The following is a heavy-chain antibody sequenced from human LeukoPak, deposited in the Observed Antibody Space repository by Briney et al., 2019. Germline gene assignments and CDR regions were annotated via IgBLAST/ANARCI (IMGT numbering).Heavy chain of an antibody. CDR3: AGGSLGATHPIGDY. CDR1: GFTFDDYA. V-gene: IGHV3-9*01. J-gene: IGHJ4*02. Sequence: GGSLRLSCAVSGFTFDDYAMHWVRQVPGKGLEWVSGINWNSDSIGYADSVKGRFTISRDNAKNSLYLQMNSLRAEDTAVYYCAGGSLGATHPIGDYWGQGTLVTVSS. CDR2: INWNSDSI. D-gene: IGHD1-26*01.